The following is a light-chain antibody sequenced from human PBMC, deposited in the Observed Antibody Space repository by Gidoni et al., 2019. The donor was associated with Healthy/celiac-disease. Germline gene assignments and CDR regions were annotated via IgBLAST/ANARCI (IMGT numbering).Light chain of an antibody. CDR1: SGHSSYA. Sequence: QLVLTQSPSASASLGASVKLTCTLSSGHSSYAIAWHQQQPEKGPRYLMKLNSDGSHSKGDGIPDRFSGSSSGAERYLTISSLQSEYEADYYCQTWGTVDVVFGGGTKLTVL. CDR3: QTWGTVDVV. CDR2: LNSDGSH. V-gene: IGLV4-69*01. J-gene: IGLJ2*01.